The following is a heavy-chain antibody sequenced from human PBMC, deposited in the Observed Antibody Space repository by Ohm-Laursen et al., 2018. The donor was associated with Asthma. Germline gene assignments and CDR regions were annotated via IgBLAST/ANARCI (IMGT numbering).Heavy chain of an antibody. Sequence: GSLRLSCSASGFTFADYALAWVRQAPGKGLEWVSTISLGGGGTYFADSVRGRFTISRDNSNNMLYLHMNSLRADDTAVYYCAKDEYSTTLGVGAFDFWGQGTMVTVSS. CDR3: AKDEYSTTLGVGAFDF. J-gene: IGHJ3*01. D-gene: IGHD6-13*01. CDR2: ISLGGGGT. V-gene: IGHV3-23*01. CDR1: GFTFADYA.